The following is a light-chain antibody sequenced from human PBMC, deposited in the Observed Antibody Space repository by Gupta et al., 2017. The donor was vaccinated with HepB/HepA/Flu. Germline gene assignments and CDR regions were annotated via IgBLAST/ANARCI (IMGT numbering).Light chain of an antibody. CDR3: QVRDSSSDHYV. CDR1: KLGNIS. V-gene: IGLV3-21*03. Sequence: YVLTQPPSVSVAPGKSGMISCGGNKLGNISVHWYHQKPGHAPVLIVYDDRDRHSGIPERFSGPNSGNTATLTINRVEAVDEADYYCQVRDSSSDHYVFGSGTKFTVL. J-gene: IGLJ1*01. CDR2: DDR.